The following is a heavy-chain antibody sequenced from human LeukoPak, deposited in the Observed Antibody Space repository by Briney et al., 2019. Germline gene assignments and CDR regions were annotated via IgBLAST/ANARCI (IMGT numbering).Heavy chain of an antibody. CDR3: ARDKGAGTSSRLSDY. J-gene: IGHJ4*02. CDR2: ISAYNGNT. D-gene: IGHD1-1*01. V-gene: IGHV1-18*01. Sequence: GASVKVSCKASGYTFTSYGISWVRQAPGQGLEWMGWISAYNGNTNYAQKLQGRVTMTTDTSTSTAYMELRSLRSDDTAVYYCARDKGAGTSSRLSDYWGQGTLVTVSS. CDR1: GYTFTSYG.